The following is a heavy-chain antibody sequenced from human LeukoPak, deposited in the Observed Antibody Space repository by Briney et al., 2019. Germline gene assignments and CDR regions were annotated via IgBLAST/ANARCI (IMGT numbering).Heavy chain of an antibody. V-gene: IGHV4-34*01. Sequence: PSETLSLTCAVYGGSFSGYYWSWIRQPPGKGLEWIGEINHSGSTNYNPSLKSRVTISVDTSKIQFSLKLSSVTAADTAVYYCARGRAYSSSWYEAWFDPWGQGTLVTVSS. J-gene: IGHJ5*02. D-gene: IGHD6-13*01. CDR2: INHSGST. CDR3: ARGRAYSSSWYEAWFDP. CDR1: GGSFSGYY.